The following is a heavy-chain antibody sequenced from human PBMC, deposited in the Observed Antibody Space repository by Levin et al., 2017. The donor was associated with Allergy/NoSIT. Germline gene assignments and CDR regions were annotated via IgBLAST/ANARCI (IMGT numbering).Heavy chain of an antibody. CDR3: ARGEHYGSGSFDY. V-gene: IGHV3-48*01. CDR1: GFTFSSYS. D-gene: IGHD3-10*01. J-gene: IGHJ4*02. Sequence: ETLSLTCAASGFTFSSYSMNWVRQAPGKGLEWVSYISRSSSTIYYADSVKGRFTISRDNAKNSLYLQMNSLRAEDTAVYYCARGEHYGSGSFDYWGQGTLVTVSS. CDR2: ISRSSSTI.